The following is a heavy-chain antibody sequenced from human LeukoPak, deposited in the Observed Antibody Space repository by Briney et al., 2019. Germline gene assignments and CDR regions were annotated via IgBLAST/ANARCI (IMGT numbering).Heavy chain of an antibody. CDR2: IYTSGST. D-gene: IGHD2-15*01. V-gene: IGHV4-4*07. Sequence: KTSETLSLTCTVSGGSISSYYWSWIRQPAGKGLEWIGRIYTSGSTNYNPSLKSRVTMSVDTSKNQFSLELSSVTAADTAVYYCARAALAGYCSGGSCYYFDCWGQGTLVTVSS. J-gene: IGHJ4*02. CDR3: ARAALAGYCSGGSCYYFDC. CDR1: GGSISSYY.